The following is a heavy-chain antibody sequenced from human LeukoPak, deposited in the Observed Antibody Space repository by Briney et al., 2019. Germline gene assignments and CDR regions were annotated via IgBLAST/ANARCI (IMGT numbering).Heavy chain of an antibody. J-gene: IGHJ4*02. D-gene: IGHD6-19*01. V-gene: IGHV3-30*04. CDR2: ISYDGINK. Sequence: TGGSLRLSCAASGFSFSTYVMHWVRQAPGKGLEWVAVISYDGINKYYADSVKGRFTISRDNSKNTLYLQMNSLRAEDTSLYFCARVARGIAVWTFDYWGQGTLVTVSS. CDR3: ARVARGIAVWTFDY. CDR1: GFSFSTYV.